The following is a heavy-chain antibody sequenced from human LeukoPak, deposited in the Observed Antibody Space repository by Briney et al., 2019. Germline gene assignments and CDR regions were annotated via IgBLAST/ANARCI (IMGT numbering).Heavy chain of an antibody. V-gene: IGHV1-46*01. CDR3: AREGVAITASGRGAFDI. J-gene: IGHJ3*02. CDR1: GYTFTSYY. CDR2: LDPSGGST. D-gene: IGHD5-12*01. Sequence: GASVKVSRKASGYTFTSYYMHWVRQAPGQGLEWMGILDPSGGSTSCAQKFQGRVTMTRDTSTSTVYMDLSSLTSEDTGVYYCAREGVAITASGRGAFDIWGQGAMVTVSS.